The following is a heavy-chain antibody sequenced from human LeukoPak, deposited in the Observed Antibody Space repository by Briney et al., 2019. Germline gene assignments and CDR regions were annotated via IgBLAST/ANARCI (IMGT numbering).Heavy chain of an antibody. Sequence: ASVKVSCKASGYTFTSYYMHWVRQAPGQGLEWRGKINPSGGSTSYAQKFQGRVTMTRDTSTSTVYMEMSSLRSENTAAYCCARDHSGGNYFDYWGQGTLVTVSS. CDR3: ARDHSGGNYFDY. CDR1: GYTFTSYY. J-gene: IGHJ4*02. CDR2: INPSGGST. V-gene: IGHV1-46*01.